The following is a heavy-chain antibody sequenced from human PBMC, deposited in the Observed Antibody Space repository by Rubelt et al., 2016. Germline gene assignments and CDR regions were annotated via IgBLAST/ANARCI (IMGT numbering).Heavy chain of an antibody. V-gene: IGHV1-69*04. J-gene: IGHJ6*02. CDR2: IIPILGIA. CDR1: GGTFSSYA. Sequence: QVQLVQSGAEVKKPGSSVKVSCKASGGTFSSYAISWVRQAPGQGLEWMGRIIPILGIANYAQKFQGRVTITADKSTSTAYMELSSLRSEDTAVYYCARPLPGYYHGMDVWGQGTTVTVSS. CDR3: ARPLPGYYHGMDV.